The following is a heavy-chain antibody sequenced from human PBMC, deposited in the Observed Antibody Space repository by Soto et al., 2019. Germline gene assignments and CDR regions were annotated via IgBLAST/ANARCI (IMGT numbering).Heavy chain of an antibody. D-gene: IGHD4-17*01. V-gene: IGHV4-39*01. Sequence: QLQLQASGPGLVKPSETRSLTCTVYCCSISSSSYYWGWNRQPPGKGLERIGSIYYSGSTYYNPSLKSRVTIPVGASKNQSALNLSSVTAADEAVYYCSSLIYGGLDYCGQGTPVTVSS. J-gene: IGHJ4*02. CDR3: SSLIYGGLDY. CDR2: IYYSGST. CDR1: CCSISSSSYY.